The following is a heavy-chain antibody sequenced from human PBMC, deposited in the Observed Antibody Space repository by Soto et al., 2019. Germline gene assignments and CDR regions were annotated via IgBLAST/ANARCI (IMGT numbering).Heavy chain of an antibody. CDR1: GFTFSSYS. V-gene: IGHV3-21*01. Sequence: PGGSLRLSCAASGFTFSSYSMNWVRQAPGKGLEWVSSISSSSSYIYYADSVKGRFTISRDNAKNTLFLQMNSLRGEDTALYYCARGRCTSTSCFPDYWGQGTLVTVSS. D-gene: IGHD2-2*01. CDR3: ARGRCTSTSCFPDY. CDR2: ISSSSSYI. J-gene: IGHJ4*02.